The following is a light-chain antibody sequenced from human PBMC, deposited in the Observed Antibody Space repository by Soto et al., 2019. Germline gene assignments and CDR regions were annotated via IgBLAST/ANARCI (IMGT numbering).Light chain of an antibody. Sequence: QSVLTQPPSVSGAQGQRVTISCTGSSSNIGAGYDVHWYQQLPGTAPKLLFYGNSNRPSGVPDRFSGSKSGTSASLAITGLQAEDEADYYCQSYDSSLSGVVFGGGTKLTVL. CDR1: SSNIGAGYD. V-gene: IGLV1-40*01. J-gene: IGLJ2*01. CDR2: GNS. CDR3: QSYDSSLSGVV.